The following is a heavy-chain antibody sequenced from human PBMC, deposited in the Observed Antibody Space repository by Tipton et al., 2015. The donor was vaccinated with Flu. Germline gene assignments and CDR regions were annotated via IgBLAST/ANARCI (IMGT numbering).Heavy chain of an antibody. CDR3: ARTGGYSYGYGDWYFDL. V-gene: IGHV3-13*01. J-gene: IGHJ2*01. CDR2: IGTAGDT. CDR1: GFTFSSYD. Sequence: SLRLSCAASGFTFSSYDMHWVRQATGKGLEWVSAIGTAGDTYYPGSVKGRFTISRENAKNSLYLQMNSLRAGDTAVYYCARTGGYSYGYGDWYFDLWGRGPLVTVSS. D-gene: IGHD5-18*01.